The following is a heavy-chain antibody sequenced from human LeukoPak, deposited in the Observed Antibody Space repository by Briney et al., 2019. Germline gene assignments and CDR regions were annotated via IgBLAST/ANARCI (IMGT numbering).Heavy chain of an antibody. V-gene: IGHV4-59*08. CDR3: ARQGSGGRAFDI. Sequence: SETLSLTCTVSGGSISSYYWSWIWQPPGKGLEWIGYIYSSGSTNSNPSLKSRVTISVDTSKSQFSLKMTSVTAADTAVYYCARQGSGGRAFDIWGQGTMVTVSS. J-gene: IGHJ3*02. D-gene: IGHD1-26*01. CDR2: IYSSGST. CDR1: GGSISSYY.